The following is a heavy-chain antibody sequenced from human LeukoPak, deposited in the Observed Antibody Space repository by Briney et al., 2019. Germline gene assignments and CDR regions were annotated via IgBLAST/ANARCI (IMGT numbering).Heavy chain of an antibody. CDR1: GASISTGTSY. Sequence: PSETLSLTCNVSGASISTGTSYWSWIRQPPGKGLEWIGYIYYTGSTNYNPSLKSRVTISVDTSKNQFSLKLTSVTAADTAVYYCARVGITIFGVGPEYFQHWGRGTLVTVSS. J-gene: IGHJ1*01. D-gene: IGHD3-3*01. V-gene: IGHV4-61*01. CDR3: ARVGITIFGVGPEYFQH. CDR2: IYYTGST.